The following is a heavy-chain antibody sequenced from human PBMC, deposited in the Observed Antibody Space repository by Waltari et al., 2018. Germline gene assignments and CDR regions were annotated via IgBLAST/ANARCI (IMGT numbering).Heavy chain of an antibody. D-gene: IGHD6-19*01. J-gene: IGHJ3*02. CDR2: VNQSDGST. CDR3: ARVRRGYSSGWDHESGFDI. Sequence: QVQLVQSGAEVKKPGASVKISCKASGYTFTSYYMYWVRQAPGQGLEWMGIVNQSDGSTSYAQKFQGRVTMTRDTSTSTVYMYLNSLRSEDTAVYYCARVRRGYSSGWDHESGFDIGGRGTMVTVSS. V-gene: IGHV1-46*01. CDR1: GYTFTSYY.